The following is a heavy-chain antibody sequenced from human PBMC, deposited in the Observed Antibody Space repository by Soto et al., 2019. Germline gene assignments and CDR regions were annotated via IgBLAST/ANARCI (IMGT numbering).Heavy chain of an antibody. CDR2: ISASGTYI. D-gene: IGHD6-19*01. J-gene: IGHJ4*02. V-gene: IGHV3-21*01. CDR3: ARGWLRDPWMY. CDR1: GFIFRGYT. Sequence: EVQLVESGGGLVKPGGSLRLSCAAAGFIFRGYTMNWFRQVPGKGLELVPSISASGTYIYYADSLKGRFTISRDNAYNSLYLPMNSLRAEDTAVYYCARGWLRDPWMYWGQGTLVTVSS.